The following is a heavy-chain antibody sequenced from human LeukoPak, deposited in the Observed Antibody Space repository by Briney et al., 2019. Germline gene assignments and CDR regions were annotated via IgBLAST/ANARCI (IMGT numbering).Heavy chain of an antibody. CDR3: AKGLSMDV. V-gene: IGHV3-23*01. CDR2: IYENGGTT. D-gene: IGHD2/OR15-2a*01. Sequence: GGSLRLSCVGSGFTFRSHAMSWVRQAPEKGLEFVSGIYENGGTTYYADSVKGRFSISRDNSKNTLYLQMDSLRGEDTAVYYCAKGLSMDVWGQGTTVTVSS. J-gene: IGHJ6*02. CDR1: GFTFRSHA.